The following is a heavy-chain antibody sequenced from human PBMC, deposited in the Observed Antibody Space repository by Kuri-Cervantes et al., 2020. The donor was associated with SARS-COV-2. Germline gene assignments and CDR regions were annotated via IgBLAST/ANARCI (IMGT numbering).Heavy chain of an antibody. Sequence: GESLKISCAASGFTFSSYSMNWVRQAPGKGLEWVSSISSSSSYIYYADSVKGRFTISRDNAKNSLYLQMNSLRAEDTAVYYCARDRTPIRLFGYWGQGTLVTVSS. V-gene: IGHV3-21*01. J-gene: IGHJ4*02. D-gene: IGHD2-21*02. CDR1: GFTFSSYS. CDR2: ISSSSSYI. CDR3: ARDRTPIRLFGY.